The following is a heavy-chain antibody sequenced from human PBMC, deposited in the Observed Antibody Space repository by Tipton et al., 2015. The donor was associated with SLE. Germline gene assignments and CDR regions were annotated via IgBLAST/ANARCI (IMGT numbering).Heavy chain of an antibody. V-gene: IGHV4-34*01. D-gene: IGHD6-13*01. CDR1: GGSISSHY. CDR2: INHSGST. Sequence: TLSLTCTVSGGSISSHYWSWIRQPPGKGLEWIGEINHSGSTNYNPSLKSRVTISVDTSKNQFSLKLSSVTAADTAVYYCARASYSSSWYDYWGQGTLVTVSS. J-gene: IGHJ4*02. CDR3: ARASYSSSWYDY.